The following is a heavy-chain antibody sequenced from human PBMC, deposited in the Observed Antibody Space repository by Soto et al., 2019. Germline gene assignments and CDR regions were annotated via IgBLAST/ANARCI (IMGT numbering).Heavy chain of an antibody. D-gene: IGHD3-16*02. CDR3: ASGNYDYVWGSYRPAYYYYGMDV. CDR1: GYTFTSYY. J-gene: IGHJ6*02. CDR2: INPSCGST. V-gene: IGHV1-46*01. Sequence: QVQLVQSGAEVKKPGASVKVSCKASGYTFTSYYMHWVRQAPGQGLEWMGIINPSCGSTSYAQKFQGRVTMTRDTSTITVYMELSSMRSEDTAVYYCASGNYDYVWGSYRPAYYYYGMDVWGQGTTVTVSS.